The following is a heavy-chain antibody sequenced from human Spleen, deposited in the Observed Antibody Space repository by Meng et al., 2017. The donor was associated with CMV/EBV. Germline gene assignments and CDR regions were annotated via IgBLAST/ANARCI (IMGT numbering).Heavy chain of an antibody. J-gene: IGHJ4*02. CDR1: GFTFSSYE. Sequence: GESLKISCAASGFTFSSYEMNWVRQAPGKGLEWVSYISSSGSTIYYADSVKGRFTISRDNAKNSLYLQMNGLRAEDTAVYYCARVPMAADGTTFDYWGQGNMVTVSS. CDR3: ARVPMAADGTTFDY. D-gene: IGHD6-13*01. V-gene: IGHV3-48*03. CDR2: ISSSGSTI.